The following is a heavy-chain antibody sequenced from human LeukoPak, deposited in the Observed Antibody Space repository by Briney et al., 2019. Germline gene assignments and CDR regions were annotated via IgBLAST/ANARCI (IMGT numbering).Heavy chain of an antibody. CDR2: IYYDGSNI. Sequence: GGSLRLSCAASEFTFTTYGMHWVRQAPGKGLEWVAFIYYDGSNIYYADYVKGRFTISRDISENTLYLQMYSLRAEDTAIYYCARDWKTNSFDYWGQGTLVTVSS. CDR3: ARDWKTNSFDY. D-gene: IGHD1-1*01. V-gene: IGHV3-33*01. J-gene: IGHJ4*02. CDR1: EFTFTTYG.